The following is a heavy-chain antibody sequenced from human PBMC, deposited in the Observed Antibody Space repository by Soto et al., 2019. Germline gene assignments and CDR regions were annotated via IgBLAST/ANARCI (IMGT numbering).Heavy chain of an antibody. CDR2: IDPSDSYT. D-gene: IGHD3-22*01. CDR1: VYSFTSYW. Sequence: GEPLKISCKGSVYSFTSYWISWVRQMPGKGLEWMGRIDPSDSYTNYSPSFQGHVTISADKSISTAYLQWSSLKASDTAMYYCARRPPPQYYYDSSGYSRALERYFDLWGRGTLVTVSS. J-gene: IGHJ2*01. V-gene: IGHV5-10-1*01. CDR3: ARRPPPQYYYDSSGYSRALERYFDL.